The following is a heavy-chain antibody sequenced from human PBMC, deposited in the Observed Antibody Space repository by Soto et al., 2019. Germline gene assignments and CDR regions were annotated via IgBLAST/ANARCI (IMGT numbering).Heavy chain of an antibody. D-gene: IGHD5-18*01. J-gene: IGHJ4*02. CDR2: IIPMFGTA. CDR3: ASGIQLWLRRINDGYSG. Sequence: QVQLVQSGAEVNKPESSVKVSCKAPGGTFSTYAISWVRQAPGQGLEWMGGIIPMFGTANYAQRFQDRVTITADESTNTVYMELSSLRSEDTAVYFCASGIQLWLRRINDGYSGWGQGTLVTVSP. V-gene: IGHV1-69*12. CDR1: GGTFSTYA.